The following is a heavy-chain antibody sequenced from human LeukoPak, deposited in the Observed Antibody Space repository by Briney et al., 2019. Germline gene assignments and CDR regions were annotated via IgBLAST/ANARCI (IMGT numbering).Heavy chain of an antibody. CDR1: GGSISSYY. V-gene: IGHV4-4*07. CDR3: AGTDTSGYDRFAD. CDR2: IYTSGNT. J-gene: IGHJ4*02. Sequence: SETLSLTCTVSGGSISSYYWNWIRQPAGKGLEWIGRIYTSGNTNYSPSLKRRVTISVDKSKNQFSLKLSSVTAADTAVYYCAGTDTSGYDRFADWGQGALVTVSS. D-gene: IGHD3-22*01.